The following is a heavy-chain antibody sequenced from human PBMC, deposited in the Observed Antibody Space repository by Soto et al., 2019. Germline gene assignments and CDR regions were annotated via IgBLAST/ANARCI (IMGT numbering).Heavy chain of an antibody. CDR2: ISSSSSTI. V-gene: IGHV3-48*01. Sequence: EVQLVESGGGLVQPGGSLRLSCAASGFTFSSYSMNWVRQAPGKGLEWVSYISSSSSTIYYADSVKGRFTISRDNAKNSLYRQMSSLGAEDTAVYYCARRPERIAQIGWFDPWGQGTLVTVSS. CDR1: GFTFSSYS. D-gene: IGHD6-13*01. J-gene: IGHJ5*02. CDR3: ARRPERIAQIGWFDP.